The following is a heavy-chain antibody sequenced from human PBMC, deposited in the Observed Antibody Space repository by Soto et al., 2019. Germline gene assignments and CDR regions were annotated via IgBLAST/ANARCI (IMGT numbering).Heavy chain of an antibody. CDR1: GFTFSNYA. J-gene: IGHJ4*02. CDR2: ISGNGGRP. CDR3: AKDARGVDSGSYVFDY. V-gene: IGHV3-23*01. Sequence: GGSLRLSCAASGFTFSNYAMSWVRQAPGKGLEWVSDISGNGGRPQYADSVKGRSTISRDNSENTLYLQMNSLRAEDTAIYYCAKDARGVDSGSYVFDYWGQGTLVTVSS. D-gene: IGHD1-26*01.